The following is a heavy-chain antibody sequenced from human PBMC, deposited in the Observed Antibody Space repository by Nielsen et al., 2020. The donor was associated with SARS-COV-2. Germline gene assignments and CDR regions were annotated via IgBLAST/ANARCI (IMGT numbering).Heavy chain of an antibody. CDR1: GYTFTGYY. CDR3: ARGDTMVRGVITY. CDR2: INPNSGGT. J-gene: IGHJ4*02. D-gene: IGHD3-10*01. V-gene: IGHV1-2*06. Sequence: ASVKVSCKASGYTFTGYYMHWVRQAPGQGLEWMGRINPNSGGTNYAQKFQGRVTMTRDTSTSTVYMELSSLRSEDTAVYYCARGDTMVRGVITYRGQGTLVTVSS.